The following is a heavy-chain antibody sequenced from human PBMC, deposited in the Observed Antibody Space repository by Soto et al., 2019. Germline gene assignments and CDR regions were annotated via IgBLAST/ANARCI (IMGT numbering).Heavy chain of an antibody. Sequence: ASVKVSCKASGYTFTGYYMHWVRQAPGQGLEWMGWINPNSGGTNYAQKFQGWVTMTRDTSISTAYMELSRLRSDDTAVYYCAGVRYYDSSGYSPDAFDIWGQGTMVTVSS. CDR1: GYTFTGYY. D-gene: IGHD3-22*01. V-gene: IGHV1-2*04. CDR2: INPNSGGT. CDR3: AGVRYYDSSGYSPDAFDI. J-gene: IGHJ3*02.